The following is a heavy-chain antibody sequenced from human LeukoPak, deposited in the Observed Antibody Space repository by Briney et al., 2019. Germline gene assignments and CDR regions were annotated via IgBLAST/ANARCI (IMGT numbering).Heavy chain of an antibody. D-gene: IGHD6-13*01. V-gene: IGHV1-8*02. Sequence: ASVKVSCKASGGTFSSYAISWVRQAPGQGLEWMGWMNPNSGNTGYAQKFQGRVTMTRNTSISTAYMELSSLRSEDTAVYYCASSWDSTPFDPWGQGTLVTVSS. CDR1: GGTFSSYA. CDR3: ASSWDSTPFDP. J-gene: IGHJ5*02. CDR2: MNPNSGNT.